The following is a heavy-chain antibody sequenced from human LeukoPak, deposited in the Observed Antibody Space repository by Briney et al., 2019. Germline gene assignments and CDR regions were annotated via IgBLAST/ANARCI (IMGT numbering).Heavy chain of an antibody. CDR2: ISYDGNDK. V-gene: IGHV3-30*04. CDR1: GFTFSSYA. CDR3: AVLTTLHIAVRPGDEYMDV. Sequence: GGSLRLSCATSGFTFSSYAFYWIRQAPGKGLEWLTLISYDGNDKYYADSVKGRFSISRDNSKSMVFLQMNSLRPQDTAVYFCAVLTTLHIAVRPGDEYMDVWGKGTTVTVSS. J-gene: IGHJ6*03. D-gene: IGHD3-10*01.